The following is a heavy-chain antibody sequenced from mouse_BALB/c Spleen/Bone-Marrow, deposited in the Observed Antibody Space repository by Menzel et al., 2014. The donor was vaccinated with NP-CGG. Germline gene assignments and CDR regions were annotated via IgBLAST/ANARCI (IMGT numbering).Heavy chain of an antibody. CDR1: GISITTGNYR. D-gene: IGHD2-3*01. V-gene: IGHV3-5*02. Sequence: EAKLQESGPGLVKPSQTVSLTCTVTGISITTGNYRWSWIRQFPGNKLEWIGYIYYSGTITYNPSLTSRTTITRDTSKNQFFLEMNSLTAEDTATYYCARYDGYYFDYWGQGTTLTVSS. CDR3: ARYDGYYFDY. CDR2: IYYSGTI. J-gene: IGHJ2*01.